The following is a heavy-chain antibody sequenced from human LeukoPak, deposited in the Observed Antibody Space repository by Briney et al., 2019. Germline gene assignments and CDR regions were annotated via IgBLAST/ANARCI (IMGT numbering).Heavy chain of an antibody. Sequence: GGSLRLSCAASGFTFSSYAMSWVREAPGKGLEWVSAISGSGGSTYYADSVKGRFTISRDNSKNTLYLQMNSLRAEDTAVYYCAKGRYSSGWYLIHWGQGTLVTVSS. CDR2: ISGSGGST. V-gene: IGHV3-23*01. D-gene: IGHD6-19*01. J-gene: IGHJ4*02. CDR3: AKGRYSSGWYLIH. CDR1: GFTFSSYA.